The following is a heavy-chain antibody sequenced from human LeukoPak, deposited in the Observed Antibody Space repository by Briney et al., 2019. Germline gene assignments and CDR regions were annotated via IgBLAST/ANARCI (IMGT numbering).Heavy chain of an antibody. CDR1: GGSISSSSYY. V-gene: IGHV4-39*07. CDR2: IYYSGRT. J-gene: IGHJ4*02. D-gene: IGHD6-19*01. Sequence: SETLSLTCTVSGGSISSSSYYWGWIRQPPEKGLECIGSIYYSGRTYYNPSLRSRVTISVDTSKNHFSLKLSSVTAADTAVYYCARILYSSNIDYWGQGTLVTVSS. CDR3: ARILYSSNIDY.